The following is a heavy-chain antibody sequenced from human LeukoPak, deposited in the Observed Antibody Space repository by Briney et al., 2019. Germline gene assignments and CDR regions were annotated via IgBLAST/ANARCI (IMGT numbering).Heavy chain of an antibody. Sequence: GASVKVSCKASGYTFTGYYMHWVRQAPGQGLELMGRINPNSGGTNYAQKFQGRVTMTRDTSISTAYMELSRLRSDDTAVYYCAREGAHYYYYYMDVWGKGTTVTVSS. CDR2: INPNSGGT. D-gene: IGHD3-16*01. V-gene: IGHV1-2*06. CDR1: GYTFTGYY. J-gene: IGHJ6*03. CDR3: AREGAHYYYYYMDV.